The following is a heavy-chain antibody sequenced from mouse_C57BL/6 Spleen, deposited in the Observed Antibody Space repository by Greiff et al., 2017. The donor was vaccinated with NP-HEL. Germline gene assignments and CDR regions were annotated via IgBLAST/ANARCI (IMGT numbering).Heavy chain of an antibody. CDR2: IDPSDSYT. Sequence: QVQLQQPGAELVRPGTSVKLSCKASGYTFTSYWMHWVKQRPGQGLEWIGVIDPSDSYTNYNQKFKGKATLTVDTSSSTAYMQLSSLTSEDSAVYYCSTTVDHWYCDVWGTGTTVTVSS. V-gene: IGHV1-59*01. J-gene: IGHJ1*03. D-gene: IGHD1-1*01. CDR3: STTVDHWYCDV. CDR1: GYTFTSYW.